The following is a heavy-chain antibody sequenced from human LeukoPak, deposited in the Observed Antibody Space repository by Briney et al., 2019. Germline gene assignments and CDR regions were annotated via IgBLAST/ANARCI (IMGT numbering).Heavy chain of an antibody. V-gene: IGHV3-74*01. D-gene: IGHD6-13*01. CDR2: ITSDGSGA. J-gene: IGHJ4*02. Sequence: GGSLRLSCAASGFTFINYWMHWVRQAPGKGLVWVSRITSDGSGANYADSVKGRFTISRDNDENTLYLQMNSLRAEDTAVYYCARVPVAAAGQGIDYWGQGTLVTVSS. CDR3: ARVPVAAAGQGIDY. CDR1: GFTFINYW.